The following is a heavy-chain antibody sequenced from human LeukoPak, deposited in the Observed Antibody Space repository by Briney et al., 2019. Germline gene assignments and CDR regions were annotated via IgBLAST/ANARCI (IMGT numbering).Heavy chain of an antibody. CDR1: GFTFSSYG. CDR3: AKGDSTSPGGGY. CDR2: IRSDGSSK. V-gene: IGHV3-30*02. D-gene: IGHD3-16*01. Sequence: RGSLRLSCAASGFTFSSYGMHWVRQAPGKRLEGVAFIRSDGSSKYYVDSVKGRFTICRDHSKNTLYLQMNRQRVEDTGVYYCAKGDSTSPGGGYWGQGTLVTVSS. J-gene: IGHJ4*02.